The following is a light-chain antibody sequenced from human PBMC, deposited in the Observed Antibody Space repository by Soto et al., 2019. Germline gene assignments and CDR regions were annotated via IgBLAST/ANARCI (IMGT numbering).Light chain of an antibody. V-gene: IGLV2-14*01. CDR1: SGDIGDYKY. Sequence: QSALTQPASVSGSPGQSITISCTGSSGDIGDYKYVSWYKQHPGKAPKLMIYDVSNRPSGVSNRFSASKSGNTSSLTISGLQDEDEADYYCSSYTSTNFVIFGGGTKLTVL. CDR3: SSYTSTNFVI. CDR2: DVS. J-gene: IGLJ2*01.